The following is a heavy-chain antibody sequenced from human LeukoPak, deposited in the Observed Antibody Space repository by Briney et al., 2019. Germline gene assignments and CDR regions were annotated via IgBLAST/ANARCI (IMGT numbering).Heavy chain of an antibody. CDR3: ATEAPAKITMVRGVPTH. J-gene: IGHJ4*02. D-gene: IGHD3-10*01. V-gene: IGHV1-46*01. CDR1: GYTFTTYY. CDR2: INPTGGST. Sequence: ASVKVSCKASGYTFTTYYMHWVRQAPGQGLEWMGIINPTGGSTIYAQKFQGRVTMTEDTSTDTAYMELSSLRSEDTAVYYCATEAPAKITMVRGVPTHWGQGTLVTVSS.